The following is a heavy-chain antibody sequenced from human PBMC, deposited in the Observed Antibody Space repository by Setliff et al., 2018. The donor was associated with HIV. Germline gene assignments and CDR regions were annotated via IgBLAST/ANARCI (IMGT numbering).Heavy chain of an antibody. D-gene: IGHD3-22*01. J-gene: IGHJ4*02. CDR3: ARGPNYYDRGSYYNFDY. Sequence: KVSCKASGGTFSSYAISWVRQAPRQGLEWMGGIIPIFGTTNYAQKFQGRVTMTRDTSISTAYMGLSRLTSDDTAVYYCARGPNYYDRGSYYNFDYWGEGTLVTVSS. CDR1: GGTFSSYA. CDR2: IIPIFGTT. V-gene: IGHV1-69*05.